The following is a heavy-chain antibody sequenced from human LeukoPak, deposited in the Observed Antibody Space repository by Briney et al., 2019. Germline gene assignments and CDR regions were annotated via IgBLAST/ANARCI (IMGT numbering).Heavy chain of an antibody. V-gene: IGHV3-30-3*01. CDR3: ARDQYSSTWYRGAFDV. CDR1: GFTFSNYA. D-gene: IGHD6-13*01. Sequence: GGSLRLSCAATGFTFSNYAIHWGRQAPGKGLEWVAFISDDGSRQHYADSVKGRFTISRDNAKNTLYLQMNSLRAEDTAVYYCARDQYSSTWYRGAFDVWGQGTMVSVSP. CDR2: ISDDGSRQ. J-gene: IGHJ3*01.